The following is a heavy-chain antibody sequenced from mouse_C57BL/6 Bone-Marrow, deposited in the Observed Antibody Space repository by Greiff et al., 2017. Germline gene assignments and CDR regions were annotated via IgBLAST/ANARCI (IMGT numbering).Heavy chain of an antibody. Sequence: EVQRVESGPGLVKPSQSLSLTCSVTGYSITSGYYWNWIRQFPGNKLEWMGYISYDGSNNYNPSLKNRISITRDPSKNQFFLKLNSVTTEDTATYYCARARRPWYFDVWGTGTTVTVSS. CDR1: GYSITSGYY. CDR3: ARARRPWYFDV. CDR2: ISYDGSN. V-gene: IGHV3-6*01. J-gene: IGHJ1*03.